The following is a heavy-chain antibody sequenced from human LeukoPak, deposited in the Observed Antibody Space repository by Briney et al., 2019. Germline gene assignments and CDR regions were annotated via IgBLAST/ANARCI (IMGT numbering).Heavy chain of an antibody. V-gene: IGHV3-48*02. J-gene: IGHJ4*01. CDR2: ISSSSSTI. D-gene: IGHD3-9*01. CDR3: ARDAYYDILTGYYFTFDY. Sequence: GGSLRLSCAASGFTFSSYSMNWVRQAPGKGLEWVSYISSSSSTIYYADSVKGRFTITRDNAKNSLYLQMNSLRDEDTAVYYCARDAYYDILTGYYFTFDYWGQGTLVTVSS. CDR1: GFTFSSYS.